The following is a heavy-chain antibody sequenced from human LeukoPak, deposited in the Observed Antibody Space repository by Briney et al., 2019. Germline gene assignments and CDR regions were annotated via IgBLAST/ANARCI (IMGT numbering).Heavy chain of an antibody. D-gene: IGHD6-13*01. CDR3: AKAPMEDSWYIHFDY. CDR1: GFTFSTYA. CDR2: ITNTGSNT. V-gene: IGHV3-23*01. J-gene: IGHJ4*02. Sequence: GGSLRLSCAASGFTFSTYAMTWVRQAPGKGLEWVSTITNTGSNTYYADSVKGRFTISRDNSKNTLYLQINSLRVEDTAIYYCAKAPMEDSWYIHFDYWGQGTLVTVSS.